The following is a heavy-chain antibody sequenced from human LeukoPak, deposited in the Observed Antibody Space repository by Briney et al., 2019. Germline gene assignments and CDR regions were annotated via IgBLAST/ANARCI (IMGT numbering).Heavy chain of an antibody. Sequence: ASVKVSCKASGYTFTSYAMHWVRQAPGQRLEWMGWINAGNGNTKYSQKFQGRVTITRDTSASTAYMELSSLRSEDTAGYYCASRYCSGGSCYSGLDYWGQGTLVTVSS. CDR3: ASRYCSGGSCYSGLDY. V-gene: IGHV1-3*01. CDR1: GYTFTSYA. D-gene: IGHD2-15*01. CDR2: INAGNGNT. J-gene: IGHJ4*02.